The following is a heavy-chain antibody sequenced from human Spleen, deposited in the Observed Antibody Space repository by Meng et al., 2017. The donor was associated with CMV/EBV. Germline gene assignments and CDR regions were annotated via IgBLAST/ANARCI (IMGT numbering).Heavy chain of an antibody. Sequence: SETLSLTCAVYGGSFSGYYWSWIRQPPGKGLEWIGEINHSGSTNYNPSLKSRVTISVDTSKNQFSLKLSSVTAADTAVYYCASVVGVYGDYVGWGQGTLVTVSS. CDR3: ASVVGVYGDYVG. CDR1: GGSFSGYY. V-gene: IGHV4-34*01. J-gene: IGHJ4*02. CDR2: INHSGST. D-gene: IGHD4-17*01.